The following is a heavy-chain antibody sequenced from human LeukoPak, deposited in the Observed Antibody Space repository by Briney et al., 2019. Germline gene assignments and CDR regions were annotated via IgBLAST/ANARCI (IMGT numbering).Heavy chain of an antibody. J-gene: IGHJ4*02. CDR2: INPNSGGT. V-gene: IGHV1-2*02. CDR3: AREARTYRNIVVVVAATPYHY. CDR1: GYTFTGYY. Sequence: AASVKVSCKASGYTFTGYYMHWVRQAPGQGLEWMGWINPNSGGTNYARKFQGRVTMTRDTSISTAYMELSRLRSDDTAVYYCAREARTYRNIVVVVAATPYHYWGQGTLVTVSS. D-gene: IGHD2-15*01.